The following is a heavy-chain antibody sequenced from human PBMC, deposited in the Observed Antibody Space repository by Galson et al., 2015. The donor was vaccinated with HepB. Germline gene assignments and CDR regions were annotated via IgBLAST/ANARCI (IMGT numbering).Heavy chain of an antibody. V-gene: IGHV1-69*13. CDR3: ARVGGYNYGYFEY. D-gene: IGHD5-18*01. Sequence: SVKVSCKASGGTFSSYVISWVRQAPGQGLEWMGGIIPIFGTANSAQKFQGRVTITADESTSTAYMELSSLRSEDTAVYYCARVGGYNYGYFEYWGQGTLVTVSS. CDR2: IIPIFGTA. CDR1: GGTFSSYV. J-gene: IGHJ4*02.